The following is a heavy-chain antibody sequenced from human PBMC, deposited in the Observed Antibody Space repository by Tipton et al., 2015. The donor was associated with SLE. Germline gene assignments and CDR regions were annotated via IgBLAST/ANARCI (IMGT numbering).Heavy chain of an antibody. CDR2: IYYSGST. CDR3: ARESSYGAFDI. D-gene: IGHD5-18*01. J-gene: IGHJ3*02. CDR1: GGSFSGYY. Sequence: TLSLTCAVYGGSFSGYYWNWIRQPPGKGLEWIGYIYYSGSTNYNPSLKSRVTISVDTSKNQFSLKLSSVTAADTAVYYCARESSYGAFDIWGQGTMVTVSS. V-gene: IGHV4-59*01.